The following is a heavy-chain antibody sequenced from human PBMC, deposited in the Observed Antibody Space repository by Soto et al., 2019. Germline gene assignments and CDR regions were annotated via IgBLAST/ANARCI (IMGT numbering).Heavy chain of an antibody. D-gene: IGHD1-26*01. CDR3: ARGRLGRDYGMDV. Sequence: EVQLVESGGGLVQPGGSLRLSCAASGFTLRNYYMHWVRQATGKGLEWVSAIGTAGDTYYPGSVKGRFTISRENAKNSLYLHMNSLRAGDTAVYYCARGRLGRDYGMDVWGQGTTVTVSS. J-gene: IGHJ6*02. CDR1: GFTLRNYY. V-gene: IGHV3-13*04. CDR2: IGTAGDT.